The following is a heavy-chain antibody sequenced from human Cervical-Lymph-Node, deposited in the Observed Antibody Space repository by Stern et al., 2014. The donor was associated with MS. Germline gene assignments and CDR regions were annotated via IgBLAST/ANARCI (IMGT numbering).Heavy chain of an antibody. CDR1: GFTFRNYW. D-gene: IGHD2-21*01. J-gene: IGHJ4*02. Sequence: EMPLEESGGGLVQPGGSLSLSCEASGFTFRNYWMTWVRQAPGRGLEWAANIKYDGSETHYVDSVKGRFTVSRDNTKNSLFLQMSSLRAEDTSIYYCARADFVGLDYWGPGTLVIVSS. CDR3: ARADFVGLDY. V-gene: IGHV3-7*01. CDR2: IKYDGSET.